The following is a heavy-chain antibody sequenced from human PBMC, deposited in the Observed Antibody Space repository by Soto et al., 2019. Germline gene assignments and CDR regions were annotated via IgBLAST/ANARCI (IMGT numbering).Heavy chain of an antibody. CDR3: ARGQGTAAGFTFDY. J-gene: IGHJ4*02. CDR2: IIPIFGTA. V-gene: IGHV1-69*13. CDR1: GGTFSSYA. Sequence: ASVKVSCKASGGTFSSYAISWVRQAPGQGLEWMGGIIPIFGTANYAQKFQGRVTITADESTSTAYMELSSLRSEDTAVYYCARGQGTAAGFTFDYWGQGTLVTVYS. D-gene: IGHD1-1*01.